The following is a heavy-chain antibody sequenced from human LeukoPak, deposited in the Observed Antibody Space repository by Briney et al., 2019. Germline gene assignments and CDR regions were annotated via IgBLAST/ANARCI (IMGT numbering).Heavy chain of an antibody. CDR2: INHSGST. CDR1: GGSFSGYY. CDR3: ARGARIAAAQNWFDP. J-gene: IGHJ5*02. D-gene: IGHD6-13*01. Sequence: SETLSLTCAVYGGSFSGYYWSWIRQPPGKGLEWIGEINHSGSTSYNPSLKSRVTISVDTSKNQFSLKLSSVTAADTAVYYCARGARIAAAQNWFDPWGQGTLVTVSS. V-gene: IGHV4-34*01.